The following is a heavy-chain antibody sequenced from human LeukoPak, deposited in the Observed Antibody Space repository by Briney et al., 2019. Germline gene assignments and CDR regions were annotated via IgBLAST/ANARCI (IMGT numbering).Heavy chain of an antibody. CDR1: GYSISSGYY. V-gene: IGHV4-38-2*02. CDR2: IYHSGST. Sequence: PSETLSLTCTVSGYSISSGYYCCWIRQPPGKGLEWIGSIYHSGSTYYNPSLKSRVSMSVETSKNQFSLKLSSVTAADTAVYYCARARREMVDYWGQGTLATVSP. CDR3: ARARREMVDY. J-gene: IGHJ4*02. D-gene: IGHD5-24*01.